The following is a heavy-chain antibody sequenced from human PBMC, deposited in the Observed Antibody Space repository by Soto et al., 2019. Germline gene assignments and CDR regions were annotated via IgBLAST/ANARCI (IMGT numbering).Heavy chain of an antibody. CDR2: ISYDGTNK. CDR3: AKDGGGYNYGYVMLDKYYYGMDV. V-gene: IGHV3-30-3*01. Sequence: QVQLVESGGGVVQPGRSLRLSCAASGFTFSTYAMHWVRQAPGKGLEWVAVISYDGTNKYYADSVRGRFTISRDNSKNTLFLQMNSLRAEHTAVYYCAKDGGGYNYGYVMLDKYYYGMDVWGQGTTVTVSS. J-gene: IGHJ6*02. CDR1: GFTFSTYA. D-gene: IGHD5-18*01.